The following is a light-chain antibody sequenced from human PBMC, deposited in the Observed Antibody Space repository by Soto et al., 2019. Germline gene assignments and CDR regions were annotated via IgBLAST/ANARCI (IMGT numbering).Light chain of an antibody. Sequence: EIVLTQSPATLSLSPGERATLSCRASQTIANYLSWYQQKPGQAPRLLIYDASNRATGIQPRFSGSGSGTDFTLTISSLEPEDVAVYYCQQRSNWSAFTFGPGTKVDIK. J-gene: IGKJ3*01. CDR1: QTIANY. CDR2: DAS. V-gene: IGKV3-11*01. CDR3: QQRSNWSAFT.